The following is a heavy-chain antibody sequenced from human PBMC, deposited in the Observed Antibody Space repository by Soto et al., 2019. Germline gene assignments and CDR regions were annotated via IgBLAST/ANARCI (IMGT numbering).Heavy chain of an antibody. Sequence: SETLSLTCAVYGGSFSGYYWSWISQPPGKGLEWIGEINHNGSTNYNPSLKSRVTISVDTSKNQFSLKLSSVTAADTAVYYCARLWFGGPFDPWGQGTLATVSS. V-gene: IGHV4-34*01. J-gene: IGHJ5*02. CDR2: INHNGST. CDR3: ARLWFGGPFDP. D-gene: IGHD3-10*01. CDR1: GGSFSGYY.